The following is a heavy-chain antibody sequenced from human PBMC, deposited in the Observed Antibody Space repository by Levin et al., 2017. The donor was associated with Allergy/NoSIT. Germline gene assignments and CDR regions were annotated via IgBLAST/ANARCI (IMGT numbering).Heavy chain of an antibody. Sequence: SQTLSLTCAVSGVSFRDYYWSWIRQPPGKGLEWIGEISHSGSTNYNPSLKRRVTISRDTSKNQFSLRLCSVTAADTALYYCARSVDGFDYWGQGPLVSVSS. CDR3: ARSVDGFDY. J-gene: IGHJ4*02. CDR2: ISHSGST. D-gene: IGHD5-24*01. CDR1: GVSFRDYY. V-gene: IGHV4-34*01.